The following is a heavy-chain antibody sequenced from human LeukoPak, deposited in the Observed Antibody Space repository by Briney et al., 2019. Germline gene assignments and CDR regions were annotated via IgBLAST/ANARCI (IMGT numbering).Heavy chain of an antibody. Sequence: GGSLRLSCAASGFTFDDYAMHWVRQAPGKGLEWVSGISWNSGSIGYADSVKGRFTISRDNAKNSLYLQMNSLRAEDMALYYCAKAIDYGGPTGFDYWGQGTLVTVSS. CDR1: GFTFDDYA. CDR2: ISWNSGSI. V-gene: IGHV3-9*03. D-gene: IGHD4-23*01. J-gene: IGHJ4*02. CDR3: AKAIDYGGPTGFDY.